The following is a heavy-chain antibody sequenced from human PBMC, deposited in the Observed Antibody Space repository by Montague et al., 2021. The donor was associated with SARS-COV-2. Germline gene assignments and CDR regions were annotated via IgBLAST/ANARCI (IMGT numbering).Heavy chain of an antibody. Sequence: SLRLSCAAFGFTFGDYGMSWVRQAPGKGLEWVSGINWNGGSTGYADSVKGRFTISRDNAKNSLYLQMNSLRAEDTALYYCARDRDCSSTSCSPGLYYYYGMDVWGQGTTVTVSS. D-gene: IGHD2-2*01. CDR2: INWNGGST. CDR3: ARDRDCSSTSCSPGLYYYYGMDV. J-gene: IGHJ6*02. V-gene: IGHV3-20*04. CDR1: GFTFGDYG.